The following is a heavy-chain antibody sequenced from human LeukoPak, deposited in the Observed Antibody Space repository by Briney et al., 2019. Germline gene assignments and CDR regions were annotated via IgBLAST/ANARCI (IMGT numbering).Heavy chain of an antibody. Sequence: ASVKVSCKASGYTFTSYDINWVRQATGQGLEWMGWMNPNSGNTGYAQKFQGRVTITRNTSISTAYMELSSLRSEDTAVYYCAKGSSSWYFPNFDVWGQGILVIVSS. CDR1: GYTFTSYD. CDR3: AKGSSSWYFPNFDV. J-gene: IGHJ4*02. D-gene: IGHD3-22*01. CDR2: MNPNSGNT. V-gene: IGHV1-8*03.